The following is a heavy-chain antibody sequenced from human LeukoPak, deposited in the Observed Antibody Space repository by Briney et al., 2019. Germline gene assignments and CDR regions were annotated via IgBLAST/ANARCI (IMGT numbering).Heavy chain of an antibody. J-gene: IGHJ3*01. CDR1: EFPFSAYA. V-gene: IGHV3-23*01. CDR2: IGGSGSNT. D-gene: IGHD4-17*01. CDR3: GRDPNGDYVGAFEF. Sequence: PGGSLRLSCVASEFPFSAYAMTWVRLTPGKGLEWVSSIGGSGSNTNYADSVRGRSTISRDNSKNTLYLQMNSLRAEDTAVYYCGRDPNGDYVGAFEFWGQGTLVSVSS.